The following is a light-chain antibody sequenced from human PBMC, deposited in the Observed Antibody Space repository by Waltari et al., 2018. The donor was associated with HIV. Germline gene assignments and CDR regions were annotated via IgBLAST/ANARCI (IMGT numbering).Light chain of an antibody. CDR1: QSVSSTF. V-gene: IGKV3-20*01. CDR2: GTS. CDR3: QQYDSSPLFT. J-gene: IGKJ3*01. Sequence: EIVLTQSPDTLYLSPGERATLPCRASQSVSSTFLAWYQQKPGQAPRLLIYGTSNRAAGIPDRFSGSGSGTDFTLTITRLEPEDFAVYYCQQYDSSPLFTFGPGTKVGI.